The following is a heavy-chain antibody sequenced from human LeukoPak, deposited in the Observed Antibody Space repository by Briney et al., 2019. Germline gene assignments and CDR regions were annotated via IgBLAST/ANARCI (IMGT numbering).Heavy chain of an antibody. Sequence: PGVSLRLSCAASGFTFSSYGMSWVRQAPGKGLEWVSAISGSGGSTYYADSVKGRFTISRDNSKNTLYLQMNSLRAEDTAVYYCAKDISMIVVTTNGFDYWGQGTLVTVSS. D-gene: IGHD3-22*01. CDR1: GFTFSSYG. V-gene: IGHV3-23*01. CDR2: ISGSGGST. J-gene: IGHJ4*02. CDR3: AKDISMIVVTTNGFDY.